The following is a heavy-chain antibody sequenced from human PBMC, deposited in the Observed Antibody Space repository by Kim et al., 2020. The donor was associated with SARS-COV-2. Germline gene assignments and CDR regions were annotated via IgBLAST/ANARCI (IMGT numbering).Heavy chain of an antibody. Sequence: GGSLRLSCAASGFTFSSYAMHWVRQAPGKGLEWVAVISYDGSNKYYADSVEGRFTISRDNSKNTLYLQMNSLRAEDTAVYYCARDFGGNDYYGSGSYYWGQGTLVTVSS. CDR1: GFTFSSYA. V-gene: IGHV3-30*04. CDR2: ISYDGSNK. J-gene: IGHJ4*02. D-gene: IGHD3-10*01. CDR3: ARDFGGNDYYGSGSYY.